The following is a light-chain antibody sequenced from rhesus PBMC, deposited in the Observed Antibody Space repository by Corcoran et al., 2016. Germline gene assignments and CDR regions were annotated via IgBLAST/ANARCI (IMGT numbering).Light chain of an antibody. CDR3: LQQSAYPLT. V-gene: IGKV1-28*03. Sequence: DIQMTQSPSSLSASIGDTVTITCRASQGISSYLTWFQQTPGKAPKLLIHDASSLEIGVPSRFSGSGSGTDCTLTISSLQAEDFAVYYCLQQSAYPLTFGGGTKV. CDR1: QGISSY. J-gene: IGKJ4*01. CDR2: DAS.